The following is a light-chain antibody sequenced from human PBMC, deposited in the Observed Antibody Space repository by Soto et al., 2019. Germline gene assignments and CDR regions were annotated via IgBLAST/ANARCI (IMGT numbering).Light chain of an antibody. CDR3: SSYAGSNIYVV. J-gene: IGLJ2*01. V-gene: IGLV2-8*01. Sequence: QSALTQPPSASGSPGQSVTISCTGTSSDVGGYNYVSWYQQHPGKAPKLMIYEVSKRPSGVPDRFSGSKSGNTASLTVSGRQAEDEADYYCSSYAGSNIYVVFGGGTKLTVL. CDR2: EVS. CDR1: SSDVGGYNY.